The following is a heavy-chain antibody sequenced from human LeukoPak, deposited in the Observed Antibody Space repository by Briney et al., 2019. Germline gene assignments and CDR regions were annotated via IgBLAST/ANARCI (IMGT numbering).Heavy chain of an antibody. CDR1: GGSISSSI. Sequence: ETLSLTCTVSGGSISSSIYYWAWFRQPPGKGLEWVSYISSSSSTIYYADSVKGRFTISRDNAKNSLYLQMNSLRAEDTAVYYCATLYDKGYWGQGTLVTVSS. CDR2: ISSSSSTI. D-gene: IGHD3-9*01. CDR3: ATLYDKGY. V-gene: IGHV3-48*01. J-gene: IGHJ4*02.